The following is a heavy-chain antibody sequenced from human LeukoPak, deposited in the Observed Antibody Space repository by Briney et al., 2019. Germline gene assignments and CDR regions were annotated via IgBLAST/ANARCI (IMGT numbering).Heavy chain of an antibody. J-gene: IGHJ4*02. Sequence: PGGSLRLSCAASGFTVSSNCMSWVRQAPGKGLEWVSVIYSGGSTYYADSVKGRFTISRDNAKNTRYLQMNSLRAEDTALYYCVRGQATAWGLDYWGQGTLVTVSS. D-gene: IGHD6-13*01. CDR2: IYSGGST. CDR1: GFTVSSNC. V-gene: IGHV3-66*01. CDR3: VRGQATAWGLDY.